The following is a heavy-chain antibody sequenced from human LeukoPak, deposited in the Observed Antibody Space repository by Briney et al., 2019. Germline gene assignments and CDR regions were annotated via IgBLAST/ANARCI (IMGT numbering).Heavy chain of an antibody. CDR3: ARDLEGYCSGGSCYSFHYFDY. CDR1: GFTFDDYG. CDR2: IKWNGGST. V-gene: IGHV3-20*04. Sequence: PGGSLRLSCAASGFTFDDYGMSWVRQAPGKGLEWVSGIKWNGGSTVYADSVKGRFTISRDNAKNSLYLQMNSLRAEDTALYYCARDLEGYCSGGSCYSFHYFDYWGQGTLVTVSS. J-gene: IGHJ4*02. D-gene: IGHD2-15*01.